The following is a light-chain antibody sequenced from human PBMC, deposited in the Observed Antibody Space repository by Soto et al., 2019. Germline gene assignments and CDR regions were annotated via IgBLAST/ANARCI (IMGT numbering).Light chain of an antibody. CDR1: QSISSW. J-gene: IGKJ1*01. CDR3: QHFNTYWT. Sequence: DIQMTQSPSTLSASVGDRVTITCRASQSISSWLAWYQQRPGKAPKVLISKASSLESGVPSRFSGGGSGTEFTLTISSLQPDDFATYYCQHFNTYWTFGQGTKVDIK. V-gene: IGKV1-5*03. CDR2: KAS.